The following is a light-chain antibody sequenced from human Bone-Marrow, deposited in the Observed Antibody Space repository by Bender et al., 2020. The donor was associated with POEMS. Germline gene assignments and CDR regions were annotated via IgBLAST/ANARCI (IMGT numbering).Light chain of an antibody. CDR1: VLTNQH. CDR3: QLWDSRSDQVV. CDR2: DDS. V-gene: IGLV3-21*02. Sequence: SYELTQPPSVSVAPGQTARITCSGDVLTNQHAYWYQQRPGQAPVLVVSDDSDRPSGIPERFSGSNSGDTATLTITRVEAGDEADYYCQLWDSRSDQVVFGGGTQLTVL. J-gene: IGLJ7*01.